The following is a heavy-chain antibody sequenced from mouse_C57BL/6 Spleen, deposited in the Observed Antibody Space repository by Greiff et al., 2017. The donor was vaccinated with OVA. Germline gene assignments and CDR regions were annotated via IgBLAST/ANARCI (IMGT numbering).Heavy chain of an antibody. V-gene: IGHV8-12*01. CDR2: IYWDDDK. Sequence: QVTLKECGPGILQSSQTLSLTCSFSGFSLSTSGMGVSWIRQPSGKGLEWLAHIYWDDDKRYNPSLKSRLTISKDTSRNQVFLKITSVDTADTATYYCARGSNYVRHWYFDVWGTGTTVTVSS. D-gene: IGHD2-5*01. J-gene: IGHJ1*03. CDR1: GFSLSTSGMG. CDR3: ARGSNYVRHWYFDV.